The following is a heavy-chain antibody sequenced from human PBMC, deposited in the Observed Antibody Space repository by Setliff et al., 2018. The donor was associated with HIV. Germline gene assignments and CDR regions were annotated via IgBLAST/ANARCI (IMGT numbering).Heavy chain of an antibody. V-gene: IGHV3-30*02. CDR1: GFTFSSYG. CDR3: ARDRSGPYYYFDY. J-gene: IGHJ4*02. Sequence: LRLSCAASGFTFSSYGMHWVRQAPGKGLEWVAFIRYDGSNKYYADSVKGRFTISRDNSKNTLYLQMNTLRAEDTAVYYCARDRSGPYYYFDYWGQGTLVTVSS. CDR2: IRYDGSNK. D-gene: IGHD3-10*01.